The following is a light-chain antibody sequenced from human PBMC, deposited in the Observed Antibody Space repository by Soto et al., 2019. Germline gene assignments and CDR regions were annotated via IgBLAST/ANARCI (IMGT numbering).Light chain of an antibody. V-gene: IGLV2-8*01. CDR2: EVN. CDR1: SSDVGGYDY. Sequence: QSALTQPPSASGSPGQSVTISYTGTSSDVGGYDYVSWYQQHPGKAPKLIIFEVNKWPSGVPDRFSGSKSGNTASLTVSGLQAEDEADYYCSSYGSSSTYVFGSGTKLTVL. J-gene: IGLJ1*01. CDR3: SSYGSSSTYV.